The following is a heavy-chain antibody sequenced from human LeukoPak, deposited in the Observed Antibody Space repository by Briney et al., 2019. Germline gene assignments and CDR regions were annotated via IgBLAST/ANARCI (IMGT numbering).Heavy chain of an antibody. V-gene: IGHV3-23*01. J-gene: IGHJ4*02. Sequence: GGSLRLSCAASGFTFSSYAMSWVRQAPGKGLEWVSAISGSGGSTYYADSVKGRFTISRDNSKNTLYLQMNSLRAEDTAVYYCANPDSSGWYGGFDYWGQGTLVTVSS. D-gene: IGHD6-19*01. CDR1: GFTFSSYA. CDR2: ISGSGGST. CDR3: ANPDSSGWYGGFDY.